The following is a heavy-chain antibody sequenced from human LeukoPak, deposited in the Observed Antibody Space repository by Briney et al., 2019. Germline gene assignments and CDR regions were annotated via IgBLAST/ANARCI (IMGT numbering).Heavy chain of an antibody. V-gene: IGHV3-11*04. CDR1: GFTFTDYY. J-gene: IGHJ2*01. CDR2: ISSSGTTI. Sequence: KPGGSLRLSCAASGFTFTDYYMSWIRQAPGKGLDWVSYISSSGTTIYYADSVKGRFTISRDNAKNSLNLQMNSLRAEDTAVYYCARNRYCSGGSCYSDSPWYFDPWGRGAQVTVSS. D-gene: IGHD2-15*01. CDR3: ARNRYCSGGSCYSDSPWYFDP.